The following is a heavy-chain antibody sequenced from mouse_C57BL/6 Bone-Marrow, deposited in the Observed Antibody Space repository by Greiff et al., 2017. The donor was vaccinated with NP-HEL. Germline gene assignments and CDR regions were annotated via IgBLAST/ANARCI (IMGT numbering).Heavy chain of an antibody. J-gene: IGHJ1*03. D-gene: IGHD5-5*01. Sequence: EVNLVESGGDLVKPGGSLKLSCAASGFTFSSYGMSWVRQTPDKRLEWVATISSGGSYTYYPDSVKGRFTISRDNAKNTLYLQMSSLKSEDTAMYYCARRTTFYWYFDVWGTGTTVTVSS. CDR2: ISSGGSYT. CDR3: ARRTTFYWYFDV. CDR1: GFTFSSYG. V-gene: IGHV5-6*02.